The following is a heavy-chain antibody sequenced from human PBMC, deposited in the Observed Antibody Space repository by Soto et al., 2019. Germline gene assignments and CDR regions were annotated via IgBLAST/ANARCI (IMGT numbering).Heavy chain of an antibody. CDR3: ASEQVAGNAFDI. D-gene: IGHD6-19*01. CDR1: GGTFSSYA. CDR2: IIPIFGTA. J-gene: IGHJ3*02. Sequence: SVKVSCKASGGTFSSYAISWVRQAPGQGLEWMGGIIPIFGTANYAQKFQGRVTITADESTSTAYMELSSLRSEDTAVYYCASEQVAGNAFDIWGQGTMVTVSS. V-gene: IGHV1-69*13.